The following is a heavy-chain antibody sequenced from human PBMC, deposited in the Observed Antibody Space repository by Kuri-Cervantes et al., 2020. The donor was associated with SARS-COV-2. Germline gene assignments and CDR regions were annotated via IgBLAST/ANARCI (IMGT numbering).Heavy chain of an antibody. V-gene: IGHV4-39*01. Sequence: ESLKISCTVSGGSISSSSYYWGWIRQPPGKGLEWIGRIYYSGSTYYNPSLRSRVTISVDTSKNQFSLKLSSVTAADTAVYYCARGTHIVVVPAAIDYWGQGTLVTVSS. D-gene: IGHD2-2*01. CDR3: ARGTHIVVVPAAIDY. CDR2: IYYSGST. CDR1: GGSISSSSYY. J-gene: IGHJ4*02.